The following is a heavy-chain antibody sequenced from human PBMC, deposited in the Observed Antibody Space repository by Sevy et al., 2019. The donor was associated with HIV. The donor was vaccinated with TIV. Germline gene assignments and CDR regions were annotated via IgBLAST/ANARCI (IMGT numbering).Heavy chain of an antibody. CDR3: VRDDRDGYFDY. CDR2: MNPDSGGP. J-gene: IGHJ4*02. CDR1: GYTFTGYY. V-gene: IGHV1-2*02. Sequence: ASVKVSCKASGYTFTGYYMHWVRQAPGQGLEWMGWMNPDSGGPNYAPKFQGRVTLTRDTSISTAYMELSRLKSDDTAMYYCVRDDRDGYFDYWGQGTLVTVSS.